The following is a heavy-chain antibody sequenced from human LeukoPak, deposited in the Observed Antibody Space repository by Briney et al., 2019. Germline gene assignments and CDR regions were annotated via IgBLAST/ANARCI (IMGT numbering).Heavy chain of an antibody. V-gene: IGHV4-59*08. CDR1: GGSISSYY. Sequence: SETLSLTCTVSGGSISSYYWSWIRQPPGKGLEWIGYIYYSGSTKYNPSLKTRVTISVDTSKNQFSLRLSSVTAADTAVYYCARHVEREYSGHDGFDYWGQGTLVTASS. D-gene: IGHD5-12*01. J-gene: IGHJ4*02. CDR2: IYYSGST. CDR3: ARHVEREYSGHDGFDY.